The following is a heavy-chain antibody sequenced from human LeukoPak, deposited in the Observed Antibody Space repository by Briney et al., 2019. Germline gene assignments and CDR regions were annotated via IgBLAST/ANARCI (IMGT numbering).Heavy chain of an antibody. CDR2: IWYDGSNK. CDR1: GFTFSSYG. CDR3: AREGSGWHY. J-gene: IGHJ4*02. Sequence: GRSLRLSCAASGFTFSSYGMHWVRQAPGKGLEWVAVIWYDGSNKYYADSVKGRFTISRDNSKNTLYLQMNSLRAEDTAVHYCAREGSGWHYWGQGTLVTVSS. V-gene: IGHV3-33*01. D-gene: IGHD6-19*01.